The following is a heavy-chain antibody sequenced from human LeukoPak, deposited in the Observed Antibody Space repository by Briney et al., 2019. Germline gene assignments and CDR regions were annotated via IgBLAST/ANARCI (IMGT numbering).Heavy chain of an antibody. D-gene: IGHD7-27*01. CDR3: ATPRLTGDRDY. J-gene: IGHJ4*02. Sequence: GGALRHSCAASGFIFISYSMNWVRPARGKGVEGVSYISSSSSTIYYAASVKGRFTISRDNAKNSLYLQMNSLRAEDTAVYYCATPRLTGDRDYWGQGTLVTVSS. CDR2: ISSSSSTI. V-gene: IGHV3-48*04. CDR1: GFIFISYS.